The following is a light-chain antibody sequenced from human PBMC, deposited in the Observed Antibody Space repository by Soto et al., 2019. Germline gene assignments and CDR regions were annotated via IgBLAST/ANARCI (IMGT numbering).Light chain of an antibody. Sequence: QSALTQPASVSGSPGQSITISCTGTTSDVGGYDYVSWYQQHPGKAPNLMISEVNNRPSGVSNRFSGSKSANTASLTISGLQAEDEADYYCSSYASSGTVVFGGGTKLTVL. CDR2: EVN. CDR3: SSYASSGTVV. CDR1: TSDVGGYDY. J-gene: IGLJ3*02. V-gene: IGLV2-14*01.